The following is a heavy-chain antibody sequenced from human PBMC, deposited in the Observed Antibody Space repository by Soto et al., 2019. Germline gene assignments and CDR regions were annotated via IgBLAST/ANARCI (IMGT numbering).Heavy chain of an antibody. CDR3: ARTIAAAGIVEFGFDP. J-gene: IGHJ5*02. CDR1: GFTFSSYA. Sequence: GGSLRLSCAASGFTFSSYAMSWVRQAPGKGLEWVSAISGSGGSTYYADSVKGRFTISRDNSKNTLYLQMNSLRAEDTAVYYCARTIAAAGIVEFGFDPWGQGTLVTVSS. V-gene: IGHV3-23*01. D-gene: IGHD6-13*01. CDR2: ISGSGGST.